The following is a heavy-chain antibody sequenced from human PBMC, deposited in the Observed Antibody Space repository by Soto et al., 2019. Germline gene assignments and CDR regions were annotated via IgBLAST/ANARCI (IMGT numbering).Heavy chain of an antibody. D-gene: IGHD3-3*01. CDR1: GGTFSSYA. Sequence: QVQLVQSGAEVKKPGSSVKVSCKASGGTFSSYAISWVRQAPGQGLEWLGGIIPIFGTANYARKFLGRVIFTAGESTSTSYMELSHRRSEYRAVYYCARGLESVAPIDYFGQGTPVTVSS. CDR3: ARGLESVAPIDY. J-gene: IGHJ4*02. CDR2: IIPIFGTA. V-gene: IGHV1-69*12.